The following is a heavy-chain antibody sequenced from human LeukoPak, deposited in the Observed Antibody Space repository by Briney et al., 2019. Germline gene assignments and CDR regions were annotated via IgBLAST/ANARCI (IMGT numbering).Heavy chain of an antibody. J-gene: IGHJ1*01. D-gene: IGHD3-22*01. CDR3: ARDHYYDSSGYYPGYFRH. Sequence: ASVKVSCKASGYTFTSYGISWVRQAPGQGLEWMGWISAYNGNTNYAQKLQGRVTMTTDTSTSTAYMELRSLRSDDTAVYYCARDHYYDSSGYYPGYFRHWGQGTLVTVSS. V-gene: IGHV1-18*01. CDR1: GYTFTSYG. CDR2: ISAYNGNT.